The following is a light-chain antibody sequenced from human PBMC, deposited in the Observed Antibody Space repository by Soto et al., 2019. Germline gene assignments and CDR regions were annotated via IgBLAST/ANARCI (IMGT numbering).Light chain of an antibody. V-gene: IGKV1-5*01. CDR3: QQYSSYTLT. Sequence: DIQMTQSPSTLSASVGDRVTIACRASQSISSYLAWYQRTPGKAPKLLIYDASNLETGVPSRFSGSGSGTEFTLTISSLQPDDFATYYCQQYSSYTLTFGGGTKV. CDR2: DAS. CDR1: QSISSY. J-gene: IGKJ4*01.